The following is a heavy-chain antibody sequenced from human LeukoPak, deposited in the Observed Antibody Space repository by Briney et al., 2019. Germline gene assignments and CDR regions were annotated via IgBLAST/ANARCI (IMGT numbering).Heavy chain of an antibody. CDR1: GLIFSCYA. V-gene: IGHV3-30*04. D-gene: IGHD3-16*02. CDR3: ARGPVRVPTYYDYVWGSYPDY. CDR2: ISYDGSNK. J-gene: IGHJ4*02. Sequence: RGSLRLSREASGLIFSCYAMHWVRQARGKGLEWVAVISYDGSNKYYADSVKGRFTISRDNSKNTLYLQMNSLRAEDTAVYYCARGPVRVPTYYDYVWGSYPDYWGQGTLVTVSS.